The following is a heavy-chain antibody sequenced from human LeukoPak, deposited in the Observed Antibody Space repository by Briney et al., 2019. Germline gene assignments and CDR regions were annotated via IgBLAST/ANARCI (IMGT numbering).Heavy chain of an antibody. CDR3: VRRVGNSKYDY. V-gene: IGHV5-51*01. D-gene: IGHD4-11*01. J-gene: IGHJ4*02. CDR2: IYPGDSDT. CDR1: GDNLASYW. Sequence: GESLKISCRVFGDNLASYWIGWVRQMSGKGLEWMGIIYPGDSDTRCSPSFQGQVTISADKSISTAYLQWSSLKASDTAMYYCVRRVGNSKYDYWGQGTLVTVSS.